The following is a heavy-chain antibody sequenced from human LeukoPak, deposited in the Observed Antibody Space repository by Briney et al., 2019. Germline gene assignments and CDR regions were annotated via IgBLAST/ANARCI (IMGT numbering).Heavy chain of an antibody. CDR3: VRSGYCYGGTCHSGAFDI. CDR2: ISAYNGNT. J-gene: IGHJ3*02. CDR1: GHTFTSYG. V-gene: IGHV1-18*01. Sequence: ASVKVSCKASGHTFTSYGISWVRQAPGQGLEWMGWISAYNGNTNCAQKLQGRITMTTDTSTSTAYMELRSLRSDDTAVYYCVRSGYCYGGTCHSGAFDIWGQGTVVTVSS. D-gene: IGHD2-15*01.